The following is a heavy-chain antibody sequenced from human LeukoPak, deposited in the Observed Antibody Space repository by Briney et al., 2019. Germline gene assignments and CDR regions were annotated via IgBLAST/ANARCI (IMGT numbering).Heavy chain of an antibody. CDR2: IKTKSEGGTT. J-gene: IGHJ4*02. CDR3: TTEVGATAKG. CDR1: GFTFSTYT. V-gene: IGHV3-15*01. D-gene: IGHD1-26*01. Sequence: PGGSLRLSCAASGFTFSTYTMSWVRQAPGKGLEWVGRIKTKSEGGTTDCAAPVKGRFTISRDDSKNTLYLQMNSLKGEDTGVYYCTTEVGATAKGWGQGTLVTVSS.